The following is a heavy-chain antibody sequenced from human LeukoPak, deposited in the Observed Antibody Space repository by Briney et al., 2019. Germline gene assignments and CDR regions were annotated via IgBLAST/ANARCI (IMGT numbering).Heavy chain of an antibody. V-gene: IGHV3-7*05. D-gene: IGHD1-1*01. Sequence: GGSLRLSCAASGFTFNNYVMNWVRQAPGKGLEWVANIKEDGSEKYYVDSVKGRFAISRDNAKNSLYLQMNSLRAEDTAVYYCARGGYTYGHWGQGTLVTVSS. CDR3: ARGGYTYGH. J-gene: IGHJ4*02. CDR2: IKEDGSEK. CDR1: GFTFNNYV.